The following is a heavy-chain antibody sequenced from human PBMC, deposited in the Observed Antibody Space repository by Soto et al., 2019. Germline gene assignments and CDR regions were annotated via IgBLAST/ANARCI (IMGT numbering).Heavy chain of an antibody. CDR1: GYSISSGYY. D-gene: IGHD3-22*01. Sequence: LTCAVSGYSISSGYYWGWLRQPPGKGLEWIGSIYLGGSTYYNPSLNSRVTLSIDMTNNHVSLILNSVTAADTAVYYCARVGPWVPYYYDSSPYTFENWFDPWGQGTLVTVSS. J-gene: IGHJ5*02. CDR2: IYLGGST. V-gene: IGHV4-38-2*01. CDR3: ARVGPWVPYYYDSSPYTFENWFDP.